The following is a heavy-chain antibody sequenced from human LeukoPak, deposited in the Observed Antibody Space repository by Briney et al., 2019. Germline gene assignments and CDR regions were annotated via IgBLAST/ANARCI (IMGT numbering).Heavy chain of an antibody. D-gene: IGHD1-14*01. J-gene: IGHJ4*02. CDR2: LKSKTDGGTT. V-gene: IGHV3-15*01. CDR1: GFTFSNAW. CDR3: TPEPEEDIFDY. Sequence: GRSLRLSCAASGFTFSNAWMSWVRQAPGKGLEWVGRLKSKTDGGTTNYAAPVKGRFTISRDDSKNTLYLQMNSLKTGDTAVYYCTPEPEEDIFDYWGEGTLVTVSS.